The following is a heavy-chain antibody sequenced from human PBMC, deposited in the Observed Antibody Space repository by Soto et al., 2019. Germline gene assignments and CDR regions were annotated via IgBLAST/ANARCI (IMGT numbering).Heavy chain of an antibody. J-gene: IGHJ6*02. CDR2: ISAYNGNT. Sequence: QVQLVQSGAEVKKPGASVKVSCKASGYTFTSYGISWVRQAPGQGRERMGWISAYNGNTNYAQKLQGRVTMTTDTSTSTAYMELRSLRSNDTAVYYCARRQSVFDYYYGMDVWGQGTTVTVSS. V-gene: IGHV1-18*04. D-gene: IGHD3-16*01. CDR1: GYTFTSYG. CDR3: ARRQSVFDYYYGMDV.